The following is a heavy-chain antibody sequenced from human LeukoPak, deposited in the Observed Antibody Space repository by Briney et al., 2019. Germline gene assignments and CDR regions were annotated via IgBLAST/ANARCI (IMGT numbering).Heavy chain of an antibody. J-gene: IGHJ4*02. D-gene: IGHD6-25*01. CDR2: ISYDGSNK. CDR1: GFTFSSYG. Sequence: GRSLRLSCAASGFTFSSYGMHWVRQAPGKGLEWVAVISYDGSNKYYADSVKGRFTISRDNSKNTLYLQMNSLRAEDTAVYYCAKDPDRARIAADSGFDYWGQGTLVTVSS. CDR3: AKDPDRARIAADSGFDY. V-gene: IGHV3-30*18.